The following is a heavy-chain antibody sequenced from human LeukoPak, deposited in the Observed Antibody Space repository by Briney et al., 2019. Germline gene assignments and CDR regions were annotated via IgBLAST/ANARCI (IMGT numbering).Heavy chain of an antibody. J-gene: IGHJ4*02. CDR3: ARASASGGHYYFDY. D-gene: IGHD3-10*01. V-gene: IGHV3-21*01. CDR1: GLTVSSYS. Sequence: PGGSLRLSCAAFGLTVSSYSMNWVRQAPGKGLEWVSSTTSSSSYIYYADSVKGRFTISRDNAKNSLYLQMNSLRAEDTAVYYCARASASGGHYYFDYWGQGTLVTVSS. CDR2: TTSSSSYI.